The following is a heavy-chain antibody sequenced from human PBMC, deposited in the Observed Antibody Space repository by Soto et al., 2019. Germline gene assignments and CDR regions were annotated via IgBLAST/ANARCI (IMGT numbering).Heavy chain of an antibody. CDR1: GFTFSSYA. V-gene: IGHV3-23*01. CDR3: AKDGQEEGPTEDYYYYYMDV. J-gene: IGHJ6*03. CDR2: ISGSGGST. D-gene: IGHD4-17*01. Sequence: GGSLRLSCAASGFTFSSYAMSWVRQAPGKGLEWVSAISGSGGSTYYADSVKGRFTISRDNSKNTLYLQMNSLRAEDTAVYYCAKDGQEEGPTEDYYYYYMDVWGKGTTVTVSS.